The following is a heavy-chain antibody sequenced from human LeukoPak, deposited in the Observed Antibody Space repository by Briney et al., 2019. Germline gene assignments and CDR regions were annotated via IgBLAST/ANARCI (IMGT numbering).Heavy chain of an antibody. CDR2: ISSGGSTI. CDR1: GFTFSDYY. Sequence: PGGSLRLSCAAFGFTFSDYYMSWIRQAPGKGLEWVSYISSGGSTIYYADSVKGRFTISRDNAKNSLYLQMNSLRAEDTAVYYCARDRSSGYHEGNWFDPWGQGTLVTVSS. D-gene: IGHD3-22*01. CDR3: ARDRSSGYHEGNWFDP. V-gene: IGHV3-11*01. J-gene: IGHJ5*02.